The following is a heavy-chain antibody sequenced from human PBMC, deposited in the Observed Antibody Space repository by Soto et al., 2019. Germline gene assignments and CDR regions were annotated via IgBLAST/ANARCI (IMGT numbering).Heavy chain of an antibody. J-gene: IGHJ3*02. Sequence: EVQLVQSGAEVKKPGESLKISCKGSGYIFTNYWIGWVRQMPGKGLEWMGIIYPFDSDTRYSPSFQGQVTISADKSISTAFLQWSSLKASDTAMYYCARRGTGQQVPEGAFDIWGQGTMVTVSS. CDR3: ARRGTGQQVPEGAFDI. CDR2: IYPFDSDT. D-gene: IGHD6-13*01. V-gene: IGHV5-51*03. CDR1: GYIFTNYW.